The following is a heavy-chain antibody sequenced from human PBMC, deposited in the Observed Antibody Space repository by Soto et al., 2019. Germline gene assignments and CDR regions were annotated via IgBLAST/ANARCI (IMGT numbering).Heavy chain of an antibody. J-gene: IGHJ4*02. D-gene: IGHD6-13*01. Sequence: VGSLRLSCAASVFTFSSYAMSCVRHSPGKGLEWVSAISGSGGSTYYADSVKGRFTISRDNSKNTLYLQMNSLRAEDTAVYYCAKDKRGSSSWLPEYWGQVTLFNVSS. CDR1: VFTFSSYA. CDR2: ISGSGGST. V-gene: IGHV3-23*01. CDR3: AKDKRGSSSWLPEY.